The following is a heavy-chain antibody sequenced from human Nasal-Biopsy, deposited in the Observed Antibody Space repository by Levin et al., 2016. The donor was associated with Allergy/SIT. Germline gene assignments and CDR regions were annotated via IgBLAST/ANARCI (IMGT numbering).Heavy chain of an antibody. Sequence: ASVKVSCKASGGAFSSYAISWVRQAPGQGLEWMGWINTYNGETHYAPKFQDRVTISADTSTSTAYLELRSLRSDDTAVYYCARDFWSYSHNIGYSVLFDYWGQGTQVTVSS. J-gene: IGHJ4*02. CDR1: GGAFSSYA. D-gene: IGHD3-22*01. V-gene: IGHV1-18*04. CDR3: ARDFWSYSHNIGYSVLFDY. CDR2: INTYNGET.